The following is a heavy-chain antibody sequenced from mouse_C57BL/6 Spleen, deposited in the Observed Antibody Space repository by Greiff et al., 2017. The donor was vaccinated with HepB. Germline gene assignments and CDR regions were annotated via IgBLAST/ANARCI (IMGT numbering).Heavy chain of an antibody. CDR2: IWSGGST. D-gene: IGHD1-1*01. J-gene: IGHJ1*02. CDR3: ARSPPNTTVVAHCYFHL. CDR1: GFSLTSYG. V-gene: IGHV2-2*01. Sequence: VQLQQSGPGRVQPSQSLSITCTVSGFSLTSYGVHWVRQSPGKGLEWLGVIWSGGSTDYNAAFISRLSISKDNSKSQVFFKMNSLQADDTAIYYCARSPPNTTVVAHCYFHLWCAGTPFIVSP.